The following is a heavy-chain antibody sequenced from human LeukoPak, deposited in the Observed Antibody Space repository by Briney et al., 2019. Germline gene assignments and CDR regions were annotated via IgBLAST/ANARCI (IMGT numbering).Heavy chain of an antibody. CDR1: GFTFSSYA. Sequence: GGSLRLSCAASGFTFSSYAMHWVRQAPGKGLEWAVVISYDGSNKYYADSVKGRFTISRDNSKNTLYLQMNSLRAEDTAVYYCARVRAPAARHYYYGMDVWGQGTTVTVSS. D-gene: IGHD6-25*01. V-gene: IGHV3-30-3*01. J-gene: IGHJ6*02. CDR2: ISYDGSNK. CDR3: ARVRAPAARHYYYGMDV.